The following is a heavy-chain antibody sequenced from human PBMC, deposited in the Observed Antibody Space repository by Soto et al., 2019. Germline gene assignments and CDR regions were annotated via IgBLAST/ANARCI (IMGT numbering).Heavy chain of an antibody. CDR1: GFTFSSYS. CDR3: AKLAVALPDY. D-gene: IGHD6-19*01. J-gene: IGHJ4*02. Sequence: LSCAASGFTFSSYSMNWVRQAPGKGLEWVSSISSSSSYIYYADSVKGRFTISRDNAKNSLYLQMNSLRAEDTAVYYCAKLAVALPDYWGQGTLVTVSS. V-gene: IGHV3-21*01. CDR2: ISSSSSYI.